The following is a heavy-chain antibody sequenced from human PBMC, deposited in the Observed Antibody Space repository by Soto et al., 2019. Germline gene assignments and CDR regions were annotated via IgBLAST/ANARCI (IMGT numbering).Heavy chain of an antibody. CDR3: ARGYSSSWTLIYYYGMDV. Sequence: GGSLRLSCAASGFTFSSYSMNWVRQAPGKGLEWVSYISSSSSTIYYADSVKGRFTISRDNAKNSLYLQMNSLRDEDTAVYYCARGYSSSWTLIYYYGMDVWGQGTTVTVSS. J-gene: IGHJ6*02. V-gene: IGHV3-48*02. CDR2: ISSSSSTI. D-gene: IGHD6-13*01. CDR1: GFTFSSYS.